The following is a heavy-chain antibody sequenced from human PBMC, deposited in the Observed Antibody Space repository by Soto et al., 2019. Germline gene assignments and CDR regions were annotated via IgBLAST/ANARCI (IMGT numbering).Heavy chain of an antibody. V-gene: IGHV1-69*13. J-gene: IGHJ4*02. D-gene: IGHD6-13*01. CDR1: GGTFSSYA. CDR2: IIPIFGTA. CDR3: ARGGWQQLDFVY. Sequence: SVKVSCKASGGTFSSYAISWVRQAPGQGLEWMGGIIPIFGTANYAQKFQGRVTITADESTSPAYMELSSLRSEDTAVYYCARGGWQQLDFVYWGQGTLVTVSS.